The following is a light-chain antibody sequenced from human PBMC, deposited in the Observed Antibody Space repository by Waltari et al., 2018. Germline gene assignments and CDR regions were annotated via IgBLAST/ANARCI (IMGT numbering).Light chain of an antibody. Sequence: QSALTQPASVSGSPRQSITISCTGTSSDVGNYDYVSWYQQYSGKAPKLMIYDVRHRPSGVFDRFSGSKSGNTASLTISGLQAEDEADYYCSSYTSSDTYVFGTGTKVTVL. V-gene: IGLV2-14*01. J-gene: IGLJ1*01. CDR1: SSDVGNYDY. CDR2: DVR. CDR3: SSYTSSDTYV.